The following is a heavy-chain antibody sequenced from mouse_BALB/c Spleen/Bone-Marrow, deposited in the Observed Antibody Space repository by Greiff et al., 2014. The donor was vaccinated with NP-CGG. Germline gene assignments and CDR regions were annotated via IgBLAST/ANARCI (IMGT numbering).Heavy chain of an antibody. CDR2: IDPANGNT. V-gene: IGHV14-3*02. CDR3: AQGYDWAMDY. Sequence: EVQLQQSGAELVEPGASVKLSCTASGFNIKDTYIHWVKQRPGQGLEWIGRIDPANGNTKYDPKFQGKATITTDTSSNTAYLQLSSLTSEDTAVYYCAQGYDWAMDYWGQGTSVTVSS. D-gene: IGHD2-14*01. J-gene: IGHJ4*01. CDR1: GFNIKDTY.